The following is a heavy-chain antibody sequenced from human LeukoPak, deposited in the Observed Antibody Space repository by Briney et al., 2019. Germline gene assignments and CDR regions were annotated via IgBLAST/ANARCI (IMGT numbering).Heavy chain of an antibody. CDR2: ISGSGGST. D-gene: IGHD5-18*01. Sequence: GGSLRLSCAASGFTFSSYGMSWVRQAPGKGLEWVSAISGSGGSTYYADSVKGRFTISRDNSKNTLYLQMNSLRAEDTAVYYCAKIQLWSSNDYYMDVWGKGTTVTVSS. CDR3: AKIQLWSSNDYYMDV. J-gene: IGHJ6*03. V-gene: IGHV3-23*01. CDR1: GFTFSSYG.